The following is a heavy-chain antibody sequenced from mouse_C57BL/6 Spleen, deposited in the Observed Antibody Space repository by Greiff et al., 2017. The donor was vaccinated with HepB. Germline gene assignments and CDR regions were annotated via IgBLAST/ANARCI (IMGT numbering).Heavy chain of an antibody. CDR2: IYPGSGST. V-gene: IGHV1-55*01. D-gene: IGHD2-4*01. CDR1: GYTFTSYW. J-gene: IGHJ2*01. CDR3: ARADYDYDGYFDY. Sequence: QVHVKQPGAELVKPGASVKMSCKASGYTFTSYWITWVKQRPGQGLEWIGDIYPGSGSTNYNEKFKSKATLTVDTSSSTAYMQLSSLTSEDSAVYYCARADYDYDGYFDYWGQGTTLTVSS.